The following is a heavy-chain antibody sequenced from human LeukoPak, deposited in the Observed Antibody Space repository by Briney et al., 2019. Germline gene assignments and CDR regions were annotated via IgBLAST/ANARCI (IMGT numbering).Heavy chain of an antibody. CDR2: ISGSGGST. Sequence: GGSLRLSCAASGVASGMTWVRLAPGKGLEWVSAISGSGGSTYYADSVKGRFTISRDNSKNTLYLQMNSLRAEDTAVYYCAKTGITIFGVVIIPVPYCYYGMDVWGQGTTVTVSS. V-gene: IGHV3-23*01. CDR1: GVASG. CDR3: AKTGITIFGVVIIPVPYCYYGMDV. D-gene: IGHD3-3*01. J-gene: IGHJ6*02.